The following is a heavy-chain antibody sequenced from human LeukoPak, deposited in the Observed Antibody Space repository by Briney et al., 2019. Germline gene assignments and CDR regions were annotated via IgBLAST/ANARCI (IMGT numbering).Heavy chain of an antibody. J-gene: IGHJ4*02. V-gene: IGHV3-53*01. Sequence: GGSLRLSCAASGFTASSNYMSWVRQAPGKGLEWVSVIYSGGSTYYADSVKGRFTISRDNSKNTLYLQMNSLRAEDTAVYYCARDVASKTDYWGQGALVTVSS. D-gene: IGHD2-15*01. CDR1: GFTASSNY. CDR2: IYSGGST. CDR3: ARDVASKTDY.